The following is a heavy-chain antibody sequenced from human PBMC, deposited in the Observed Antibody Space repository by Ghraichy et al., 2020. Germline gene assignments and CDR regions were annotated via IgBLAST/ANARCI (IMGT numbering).Heavy chain of an antibody. CDR1: GGSFSGYY. D-gene: IGHD3-3*01. V-gene: IGHV4-34*01. Sequence: SQTLSLTCAVYGGSFSGYYWSWIRQPPGKGLEWIGEINHSGSTNYNPSLKSRVTISVDTSKNQFSLKLSSVTAADTAVYYCARVRSVSLPVRPDAFDIWGQGTMVTVSS. CDR2: INHSGST. J-gene: IGHJ3*02. CDR3: ARVRSVSLPVRPDAFDI.